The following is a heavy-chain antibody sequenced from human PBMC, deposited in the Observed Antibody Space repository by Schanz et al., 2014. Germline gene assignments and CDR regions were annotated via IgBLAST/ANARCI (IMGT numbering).Heavy chain of an antibody. CDR2: ISHDGYST. D-gene: IGHD6-13*01. J-gene: IGHJ4*02. Sequence: EVQLVESGGGLVQPGGSLRLSCAASGFTFSSYAMSWVRQAPGKGLEYVSAISHDGYSTYYADSVKGRFTISSDSSKNTLYLQMSSLRADDTAVYYCAKSQGSSFDSWGQGTLVTVSS. CDR3: AKSQGSSFDS. CDR1: GFTFSSYA. V-gene: IGHV3-23*04.